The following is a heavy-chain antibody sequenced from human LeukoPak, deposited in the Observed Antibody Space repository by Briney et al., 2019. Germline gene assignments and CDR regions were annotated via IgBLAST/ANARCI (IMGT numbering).Heavy chain of an antibody. CDR2: INPNSGGT. Sequence: ASVNVSCKASGYTFTGYYMHWVRQAPGQGREWMGWINPNSGGTNYAQKFQGRVTMTRDTSISTAYMELSRLRSDDTAVYYCARVHSSGPTIHFDYWGQGTLVTVSS. D-gene: IGHD6-19*01. V-gene: IGHV1-2*02. CDR3: ARVHSSGPTIHFDY. J-gene: IGHJ4*02. CDR1: GYTFTGYY.